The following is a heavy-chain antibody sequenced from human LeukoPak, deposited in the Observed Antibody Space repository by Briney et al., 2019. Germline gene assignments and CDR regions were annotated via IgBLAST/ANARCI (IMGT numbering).Heavy chain of an antibody. CDR3: ASKPYGDYYFDY. D-gene: IGHD4-17*01. CDR2: ISNTGSSI. V-gene: IGHV3-11*01. Sequence: GGSLRLSCAASRFTFNDYSMTWIRQAPGKGLEWVSSISNTGSSINYADSVKGRFNISRDNAKKSLYLQMNSLRAEDTAVYYCASKPYGDYYFDYWGQGTLVTVSS. CDR1: RFTFNDYS. J-gene: IGHJ4*02.